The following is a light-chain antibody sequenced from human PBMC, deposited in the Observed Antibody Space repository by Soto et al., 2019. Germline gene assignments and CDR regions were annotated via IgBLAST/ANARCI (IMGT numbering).Light chain of an antibody. CDR2: KAS. Sequence: DVQMTQYPSTLSASVGDRVTITCRARQSISIWLAWYQQKPGKAPKLLIYKASSLESGVPSRFSGSGSGTEFTLTISSLQPDDFATYYCQQYNSYSWTFGQGTKVDIK. V-gene: IGKV1-5*03. CDR1: QSISIW. J-gene: IGKJ1*01. CDR3: QQYNSYSWT.